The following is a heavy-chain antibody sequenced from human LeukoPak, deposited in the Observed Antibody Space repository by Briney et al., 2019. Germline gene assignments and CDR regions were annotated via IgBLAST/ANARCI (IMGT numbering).Heavy chain of an antibody. CDR3: AREEGLYGDYVREDWFDP. J-gene: IGHJ5*02. CDR2: ISCDSNYI. D-gene: IGHD4-17*01. Sequence: GGSLRLSCAASGFTLSSYSMNWVRQAPGKQLERVSSISCDSNYIYYADSVKGRFTISRDNAKNSLYLQMNSLRAEDTAVYYCAREEGLYGDYVREDWFDPWGQGTLVTVSS. CDR1: GFTLSSYS. V-gene: IGHV3-21*01.